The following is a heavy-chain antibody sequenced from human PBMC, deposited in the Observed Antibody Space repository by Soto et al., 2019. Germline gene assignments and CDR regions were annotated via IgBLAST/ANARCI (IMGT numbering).Heavy chain of an antibody. D-gene: IGHD2-15*01. CDR2: IHHSGGT. CDR3: ARDHCTGGNCYSNMGDWYFDL. J-gene: IGHJ2*01. Sequence: QVQLQESGPGVVKLSETLSLTCAVSGASFNAENWWTWLRQTPGRGREGLAEIHHSGGTKYNPSLSGRVSISLDRPRNQFSLRLRSVTAADTAQYYCARDHCTGGNCYSNMGDWYFDLWGRGALVTVSS. CDR1: GASFNAENW. V-gene: IGHV4-4*02.